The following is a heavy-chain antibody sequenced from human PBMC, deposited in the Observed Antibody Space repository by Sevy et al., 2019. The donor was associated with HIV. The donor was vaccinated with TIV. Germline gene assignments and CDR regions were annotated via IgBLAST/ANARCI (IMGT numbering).Heavy chain of an antibody. CDR3: VRGLQTHCDRTACPLDY. CDR2: IGTLADT. D-gene: IGHD2-21*01. V-gene: IGHV3-13*01. CDR1: GFTFSGSD. Sequence: GGSLRLSCAASGFTFSGSDMHWVRQVKGKALEWISSIGTLADTFYADSVKGRFTISRDNAQSYLYLHMSSLKVGDTALYFCVRGLQTHCDRTACPLDYWGQGTLVTVSS. J-gene: IGHJ4*02.